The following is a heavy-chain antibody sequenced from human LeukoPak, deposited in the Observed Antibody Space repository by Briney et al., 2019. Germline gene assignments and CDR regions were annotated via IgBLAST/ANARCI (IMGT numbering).Heavy chain of an antibody. J-gene: IGHJ3*02. CDR1: GITFRNYW. D-gene: IGHD3-3*01. CDR2: IIQDGTGT. Sequence: GGSLRLSCAASGITFRNYWMHWVRQTPGKGLVWVSHIIQDGTGTFYADCVKGRFTISRDNAKNTLYLQMNSLRAEDTAVYYCANTEEAYDFWSGYGGIDAFDIWGQGTMVTVSS. V-gene: IGHV3-74*01. CDR3: ANTEEAYDFWSGYGGIDAFDI.